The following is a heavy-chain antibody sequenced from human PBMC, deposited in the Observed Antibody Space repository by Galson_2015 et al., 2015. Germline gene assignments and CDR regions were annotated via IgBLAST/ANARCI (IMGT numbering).Heavy chain of an antibody. D-gene: IGHD3-9*01. J-gene: IGHJ4*02. CDR3: ARDFYDILTGYYFDY. CDR2: IWYDGSNK. CDR1: GFTFSSYG. V-gene: IGHV3-33*01. Sequence: SLRLSCAASGFTFSSYGLHWVRQAPGKGLEWVAVIWYDGSNKYYADSVKGRFTISRDNSKNTLYLQMNSLRAEDTAVYYCARDFYDILTGYYFDYWGQGTLVTVSS.